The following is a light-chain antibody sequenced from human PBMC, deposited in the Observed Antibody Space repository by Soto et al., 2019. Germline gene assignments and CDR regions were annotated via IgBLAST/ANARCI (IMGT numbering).Light chain of an antibody. Sequence: QSVSESPGKTVTISCTRTSGSIDSNYVQWYQQRPGSAPTIVIYEDNQRPSGVPDRFSGSIDSSSNSASLTISGLKTEDEADYYCQSFDTAVVFGGGTKVTVL. CDR3: QSFDTAVV. V-gene: IGLV6-57*03. CDR2: EDN. J-gene: IGLJ3*02. CDR1: SGSIDSNY.